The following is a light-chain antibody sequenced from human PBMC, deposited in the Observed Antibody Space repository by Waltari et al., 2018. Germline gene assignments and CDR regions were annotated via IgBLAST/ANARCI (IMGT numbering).Light chain of an antibody. CDR2: EVS. V-gene: IGLV2-18*02. J-gene: IGLJ2*01. CDR3: NSYTSTSKVL. Sequence: QSDLTPSPSVSGSPGPSVTISCTGTTSDIGNYDRVSWYHQSPGTAPKLLIYEVSHRSAGVPDRFSGSKSGNTASLSISGLQAEDEGYYYCNSYTSTSKVLFGEGTKLTVL. CDR1: TSDIGNYDR.